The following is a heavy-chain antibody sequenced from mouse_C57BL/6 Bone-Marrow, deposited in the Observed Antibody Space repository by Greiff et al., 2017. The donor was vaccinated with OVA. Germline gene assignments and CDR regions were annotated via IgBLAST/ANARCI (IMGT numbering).Heavy chain of an antibody. D-gene: IGHD1-1*01. CDR2: IDPENGDT. CDR1: GFNIKDDY. V-gene: IGHV14-4*01. CDR3: TTPYYYGSNYYAMDY. Sequence: EVQLKQSGAELVRPGASVKLSCTASGFNIKDDYMHWVKQRPEQGLEWIGWIDPENGDTEYASKFQGKATITADTSSNTAYLQLSSLTSEDTAVYYCTTPYYYGSNYYAMDYWGQGTSVTVSS. J-gene: IGHJ4*01.